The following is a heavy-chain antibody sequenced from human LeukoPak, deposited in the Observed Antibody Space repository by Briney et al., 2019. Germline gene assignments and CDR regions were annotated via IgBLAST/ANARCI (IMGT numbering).Heavy chain of an antibody. J-gene: IGHJ4*02. V-gene: IGHV1-69*13. D-gene: IGHD4-11*01. CDR2: IIPIFGTA. CDR3: ASHDYSDYVPDY. CDR1: GGTFSSYA. Sequence: SVKVSCKASGGTFSSYAISWVRQAPGQGLEWMGGIIPIFGTANYAQKFQGRVTITADESTSTAYMELSSLRSEDTAVYYCASHDYSDYVPDYWGQGTLVTVSS.